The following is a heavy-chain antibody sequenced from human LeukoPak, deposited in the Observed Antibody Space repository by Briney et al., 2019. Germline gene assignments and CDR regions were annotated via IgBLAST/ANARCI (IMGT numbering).Heavy chain of an antibody. V-gene: IGHV4-34*01. J-gene: IGHJ4*02. CDR3: ASEAYYYDSSGYYKY. Sequence: SETLSLTCAVYGGSFSGYYWSWIRQPPGKGLEWIGEINHSGSTNYNPSLKSRVNISVDSPKHQFSLKLSSVTAAGTGVYYCASEAYYYDSSGYYKYWGQGTLVTVSS. CDR1: GGSFSGYY. D-gene: IGHD3-22*01. CDR2: INHSGST.